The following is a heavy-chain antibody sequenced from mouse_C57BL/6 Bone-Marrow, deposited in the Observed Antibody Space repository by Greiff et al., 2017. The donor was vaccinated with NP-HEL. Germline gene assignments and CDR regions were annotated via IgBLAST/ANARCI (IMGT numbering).Heavy chain of an antibody. D-gene: IGHD3-2*02. V-gene: IGHV14-4*01. CDR2: IDPENGDT. CDR3: TKPAQAVGFAY. Sequence: VQLKESGAELVRPGASVKLSCTASGFNIKDDYMHWVKQRPEQGLEWIGWIDPENGDTEYASKFQGKATITADTSSNTAYLQLSSLTSEDTAVYYCTKPAQAVGFAYWGQGTLVTVSA. J-gene: IGHJ3*01. CDR1: GFNIKDDY.